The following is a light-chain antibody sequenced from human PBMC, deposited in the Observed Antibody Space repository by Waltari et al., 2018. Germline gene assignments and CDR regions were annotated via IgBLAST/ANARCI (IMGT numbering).Light chain of an antibody. Sequence: QAVLTQPSSLSASPGASASLTCTFRSGVNVANHRIYCYQQKPGSPPQYLLRYKSDSDKQQGSGVPSRFSGSKDASANAGILLISGLQSEDEADYYCMIWRSGASEFGGGTKLTVL. CDR1: SGVNVANHR. CDR2: YKSDSDK. J-gene: IGLJ2*01. V-gene: IGLV5-45*02. CDR3: MIWRSGASE.